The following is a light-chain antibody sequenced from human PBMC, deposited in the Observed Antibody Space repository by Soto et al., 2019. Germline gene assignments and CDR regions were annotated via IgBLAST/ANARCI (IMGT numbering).Light chain of an antibody. J-gene: IGKJ3*01. Sequence: DIQMTKSPSSLSASVGDRVTITCRASRGIYTHLAWYQQKPGNAPKLLIYAASTLQSGVPSRFSDSGSGADFILTISALQSEDVGTYFCQTYDKAPWTFGPGTSVDV. CDR3: QTYDKAPWT. CDR1: RGIYTH. V-gene: IGKV1-27*01. CDR2: AAS.